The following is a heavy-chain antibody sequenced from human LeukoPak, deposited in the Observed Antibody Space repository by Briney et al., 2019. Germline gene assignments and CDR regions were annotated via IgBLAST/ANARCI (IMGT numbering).Heavy chain of an antibody. J-gene: IGHJ6*02. CDR3: ARVEDSYGSGSTYTEHTYYYGMDV. D-gene: IGHD3-10*01. Sequence: ASVKVSCKASGYTFTGYYMHWVRQAPGQGLEWMGRINPNSGGTNYAQKFQGRVTMTRDTSISTAYMELSRLRSGDTAVYYCARVEDSYGSGSTYTEHTYYYGMDVWGQGTTVTVSS. CDR2: INPNSGGT. CDR1: GYTFTGYY. V-gene: IGHV1-2*06.